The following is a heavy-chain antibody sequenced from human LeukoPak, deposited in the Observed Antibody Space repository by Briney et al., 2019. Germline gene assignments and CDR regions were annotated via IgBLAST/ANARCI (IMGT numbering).Heavy chain of an antibody. CDR1: GFTFSDYY. Sequence: KTGGSLRPSCAASGFTFSDYYMSWIRQAPGKGLEWVSYISSSGSTIYYADSVKGRFTISRDNAKNSLYLQMNSLRAEDTAVYYCARDSSGWYRPWPDAFDIWGQGTMVTVSS. D-gene: IGHD6-19*01. V-gene: IGHV3-11*01. CDR2: ISSSGSTI. CDR3: ARDSSGWYRPWPDAFDI. J-gene: IGHJ3*02.